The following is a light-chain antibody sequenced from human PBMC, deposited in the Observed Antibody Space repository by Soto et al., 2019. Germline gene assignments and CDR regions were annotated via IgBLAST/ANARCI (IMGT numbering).Light chain of an antibody. CDR1: QSVSRSN. CDR2: DAS. Sequence: EIVLTQSPGTLSLSAGEGATLSCRASQSVSRSNLAWYQQKSGQAPRLLIFDASRRATGAPDRCSGSESGTDFTLTISRLEPDGFAVYYCHQYGSSPPVTFGGGTKVEIK. J-gene: IGKJ4*01. CDR3: HQYGSSPPVT. V-gene: IGKV3-20*01.